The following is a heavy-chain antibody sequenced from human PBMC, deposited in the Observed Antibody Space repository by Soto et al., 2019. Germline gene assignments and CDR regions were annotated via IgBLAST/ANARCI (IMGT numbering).Heavy chain of an antibody. J-gene: IGHJ3*01. CDR3: AKDRDDIAMVDAFDF. Sequence: EMQLLESGGDLVQTEGSLRLSCAASGFSFGDNAMSRVRQAPGKGLEYVSAITGSGVTTYYPDSMQGRFTISRDNPQNTLYLQMISLRVEDRSVYYCAKDRDDIAMVDAFDFWGQGTTVTVSS. D-gene: IGHD2-8*01. V-gene: IGHV3-23*01. CDR1: GFSFGDNA. CDR2: ITGSGVTT.